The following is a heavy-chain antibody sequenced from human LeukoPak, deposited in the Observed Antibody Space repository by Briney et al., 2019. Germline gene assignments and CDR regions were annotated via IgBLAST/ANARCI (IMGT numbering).Heavy chain of an antibody. V-gene: IGHV3-74*01. Sequence: GGSLRLSWAASGFTFTSVWMHWFRQAPGRGLVWISRISTDGAITGYADSVKGRFTISRDNAKNTLYLQMNSLRAEDTAVYYCARDRTTVTPFDYWGQGALVTVSS. CDR3: ARDRTTVTPFDY. CDR1: GFTFTSVW. D-gene: IGHD4-17*01. CDR2: ISTDGAIT. J-gene: IGHJ4*02.